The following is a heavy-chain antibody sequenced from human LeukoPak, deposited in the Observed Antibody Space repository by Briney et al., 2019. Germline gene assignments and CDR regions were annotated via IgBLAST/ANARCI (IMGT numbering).Heavy chain of an antibody. Sequence: GASVKVSCKASGYTFTGYYMHWVRQAPGQGLEWMGRINPNSAATNYAQKFQGRVTMTRDTSITTVYMELSRLRSDDTAVYYCARAHYSGSGRHEYHFDYWGQGTLVTVSS. J-gene: IGHJ4*02. CDR3: ARAHYSGSGRHEYHFDY. CDR2: INPNSAAT. V-gene: IGHV1-2*02. CDR1: GYTFTGYY. D-gene: IGHD3-10*01.